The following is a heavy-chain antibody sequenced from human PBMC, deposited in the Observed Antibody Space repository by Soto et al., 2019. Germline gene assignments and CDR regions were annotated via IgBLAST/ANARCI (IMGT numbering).Heavy chain of an antibody. CDR3: ARRVAARPLYYYYYMDV. J-gene: IGHJ6*03. V-gene: IGHV1-46*01. CDR1: GYTFTSYY. CDR2: INPSGGST. Sequence: ASVKVSCKASGYTFTSYYMHWVRQAPGQGLEWMGIINPSGGSTSYAQKFQGRVTMTRNTSISTAYMELSSLRSEDTAVYYCARRVAARPLYYYYYMDVWGKGTTVTVSS. D-gene: IGHD6-6*01.